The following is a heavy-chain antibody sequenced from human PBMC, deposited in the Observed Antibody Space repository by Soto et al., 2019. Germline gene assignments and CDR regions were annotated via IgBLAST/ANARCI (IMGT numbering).Heavy chain of an antibody. CDR1: GFSFNSYG. J-gene: IGHJ4*02. Sequence: GGSLRLSCAASGFSFNSYGMNWVRQAPGKGLEWVAVIWYDGTNKYYADSVKGRFTISRDDSKNTLYLQMNSLRDDDTAVYYCARGRGYCGGTNCYLDYWGQGALVTVSS. CDR2: IWYDGTNK. V-gene: IGHV3-33*01. CDR3: ARGRGYCGGTNCYLDY. D-gene: IGHD2-21*01.